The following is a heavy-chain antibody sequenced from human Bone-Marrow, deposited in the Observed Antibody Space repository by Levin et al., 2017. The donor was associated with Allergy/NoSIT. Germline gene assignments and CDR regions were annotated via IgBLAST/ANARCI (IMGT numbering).Heavy chain of an antibody. CDR1: GFTFSSNA. CDR2: ISGSGGST. V-gene: IGHV3-23*01. Sequence: PGGSLRLSCAASGFTFSSNAMSWVRQAPGKGLEWVSAISGSGGSTYYADSVKGRFTISRDNSKNTLFLQMNSLRAEDTALYYCAKGVGSYVRNWFDPWGQGTLVTVSS. CDR3: AKGVGSYVRNWFDP. J-gene: IGHJ5*02. D-gene: IGHD1-26*01.